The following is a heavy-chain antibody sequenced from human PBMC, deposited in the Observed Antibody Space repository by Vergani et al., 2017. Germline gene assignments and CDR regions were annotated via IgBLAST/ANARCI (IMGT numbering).Heavy chain of an antibody. CDR3: VKDAGSYENFFVS. V-gene: IGHV3-23*01. J-gene: IGHJ4*02. D-gene: IGHD1-26*01. CDR2: ITEGGGST. CDR1: GFTFSTYA. Sequence: EVQLLESGGSLKQPGGSVRLSCAASGFTFSTYAMHWVRQAPGKGLEWVSAITEGGGSTYYADSFKGRFIISRDNSRDTLYLQMNSLRPEDTATYYCVKDAGSYENFFVSWGQGTLVTVSS.